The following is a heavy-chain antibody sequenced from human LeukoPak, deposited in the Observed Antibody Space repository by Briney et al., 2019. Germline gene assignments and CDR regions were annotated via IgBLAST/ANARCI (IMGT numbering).Heavy chain of an antibody. CDR3: AVEVGLPATGGNY. CDR2: IKKDGSGK. D-gene: IGHD2-21*02. J-gene: IGHJ4*02. Sequence: GGSLRLSCAGPGFTFSDYWMTWVRQAPGKGLEWVANIKKDGSGKYYMDSVKGRFTISRDNAKNSSYLQMNSLRPEDTAVYYCAVEVGLPATGGNYWGQGTLVTVSS. CDR1: GFTFSDYW. V-gene: IGHV3-7*01.